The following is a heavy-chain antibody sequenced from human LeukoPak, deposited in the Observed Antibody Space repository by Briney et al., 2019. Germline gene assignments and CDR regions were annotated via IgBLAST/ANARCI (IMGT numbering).Heavy chain of an antibody. D-gene: IGHD2-2*01. CDR2: ISYDGSNK. V-gene: IGHV3-30*04. J-gene: IGHJ4*02. CDR1: GFTFSSYA. CDR3: ARAKVVPGLDFDY. Sequence: GRSVRLSCAASGFTFSSYAMHWVRPAPGKGLEGVAVISYDGSNKYYADSVKGRFTISRDNSKNTLYLQMNSLRAEDTAVYYCARAKVVPGLDFDYWGQGTLVTVSS.